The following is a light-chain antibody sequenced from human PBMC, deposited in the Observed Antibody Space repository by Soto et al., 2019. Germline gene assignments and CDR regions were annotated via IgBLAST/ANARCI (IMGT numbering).Light chain of an antibody. CDR2: EAS. CDR1: QSVSSW. Sequence: DIQMTQSPFILSASVGDRVTITCRASQSVSSWLAWYQQKPGKAPKLLIFEASVLARGVASRFSGSGSGTEFTLTISGLQPDDFATYYCQQYDSYRGSFGQGTKLEVK. CDR3: QQYDSYRGS. V-gene: IGKV1-5*01. J-gene: IGKJ2*01.